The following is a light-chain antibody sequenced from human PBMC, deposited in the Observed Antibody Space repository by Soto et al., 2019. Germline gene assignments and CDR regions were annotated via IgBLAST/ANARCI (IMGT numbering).Light chain of an antibody. J-gene: IGKJ1*01. Sequence: EIVLTQSPGTLSLSPGERATLSCRASQSVSSSYLAWYQQKPGQAPRLLIYGASSRATGIPDRFSGSGSGTDFTLTISRLEPEDFAVYYCKQFSTWTFGQGIKVDIK. CDR2: GAS. CDR1: QSVSSSY. V-gene: IGKV3-20*01. CDR3: KQFSTWT.